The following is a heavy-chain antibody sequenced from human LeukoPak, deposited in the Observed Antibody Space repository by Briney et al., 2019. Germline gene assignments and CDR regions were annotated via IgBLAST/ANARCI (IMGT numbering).Heavy chain of an antibody. CDR2: ISLSYTSK. CDR1: GFTFSTYS. V-gene: IGHV3-48*01. J-gene: IGHJ4*02. CDR3: AREPTYTSSWHTTCDY. D-gene: IGHD6-13*01. Sequence: PGGSLRLSCAASGFTFSTYSMNWVRQAPGKGLEWVSYISLSYTSKYYADSVRGRFTISRDNAKSSLYLQMNSLTAEDTAVYYCAREPTYTSSWHTTCDYWGQGTLVTVSS.